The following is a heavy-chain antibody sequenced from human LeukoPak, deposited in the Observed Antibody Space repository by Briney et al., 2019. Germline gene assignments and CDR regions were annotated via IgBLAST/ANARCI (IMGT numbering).Heavy chain of an antibody. D-gene: IGHD2-8*01. CDR3: AKELKMVYAKALYPFDI. CDR1: GFTFRSHW. Sequence: GGSLRLSCAASGFTFRSHWMHWVRQAPGKGLIWVSRIDGDESATYYGDSVKGRFTISRDNAKTTLYLQMNSMRAEATAVYYCAKELKMVYAKALYPFDIWGQGTMVTVSS. V-gene: IGHV3-74*01. CDR2: IDGDESAT. J-gene: IGHJ3*02.